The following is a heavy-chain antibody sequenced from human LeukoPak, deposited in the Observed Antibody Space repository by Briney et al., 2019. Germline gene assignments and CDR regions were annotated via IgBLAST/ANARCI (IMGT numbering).Heavy chain of an antibody. CDR3: AREGRRGPGTLDY. J-gene: IGHJ4*02. D-gene: IGHD3-10*01. CDR2: ISSGGSTT. CDR1: GFSFSTYE. V-gene: IGHV3-48*03. Sequence: GGSLRLSCAASGFSFSTYEMNWVRQAPGKGLEWVSYISSGGSTTYYADSVKGRFTISRDNAKNSLYLQMNSLRAEDTAVYHCAREGRRGPGTLDYWGQGTLVTVSS.